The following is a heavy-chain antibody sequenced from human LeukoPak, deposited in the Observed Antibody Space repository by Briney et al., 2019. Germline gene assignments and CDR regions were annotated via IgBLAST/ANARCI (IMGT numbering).Heavy chain of an antibody. CDR1: GGSISSYY. CDR2: IYYSGST. J-gene: IGHJ5*02. CDR3: ARESRGYYYDSSGYYPGIRFDP. D-gene: IGHD3-22*01. Sequence: SETLSLTCTVSGGSISSYYWGWIRQPPGKGLEWIGSIYYSGSTYYNPSLKSRVTISVDTSKNQFSPKLSSVTAADTAVYYCARESRGYYYDSSGYYPGIRFDPWGQGTLVTVSS. V-gene: IGHV4-39*07.